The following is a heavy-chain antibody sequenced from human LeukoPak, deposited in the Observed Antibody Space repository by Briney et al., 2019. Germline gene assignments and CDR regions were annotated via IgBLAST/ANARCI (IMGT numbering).Heavy chain of an antibody. V-gene: IGHV3-21*01. CDR2: ISSSSSYI. CDR1: GFTFSSYS. D-gene: IGHD3-10*01. Sequence: GGSLRLSCAASGFTFSSYSMTWVRQAPGKGLEWVSSISSSSSYIYYADSVKGRFTISRDNAKNSLYLQMNSLRAEDTAVYYCARDYYGSGSYYHWGQGTLVTVSS. CDR3: ARDYYGSGSYYH. J-gene: IGHJ4*02.